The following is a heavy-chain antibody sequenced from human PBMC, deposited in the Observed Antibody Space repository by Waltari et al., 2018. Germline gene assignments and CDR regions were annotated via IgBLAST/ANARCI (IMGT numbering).Heavy chain of an antibody. CDR3: AGDSSRLELWGMDV. CDR2: IIPIFGKA. CDR1: GGTFSSYA. D-gene: IGHD6-13*01. J-gene: IGHJ6*02. V-gene: IGHV1-69*13. Sequence: QVQLVQSGAEVKKPGSSVKVSCKASGGTFSSYAISWVRQAPGQGLEWMGGIIPIFGKANYAQKFEGRVTITADESTSTAYMELSRLRSEDTAVYYCAGDSSRLELWGMDVWGQGTTVTVSS.